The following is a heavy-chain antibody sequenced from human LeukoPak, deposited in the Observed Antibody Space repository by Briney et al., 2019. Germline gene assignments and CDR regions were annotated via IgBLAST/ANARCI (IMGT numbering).Heavy chain of an antibody. Sequence: AASVKVSCKASGYTFTSYGISWVRQAPGQGLEWMGWISAYNGNTNYAQKLQGRVTMTTDTSTSTAYMELRSLRSDDTAVYYCARDHADAGYNWFDPWGQGTLVTVSS. J-gene: IGHJ5*02. V-gene: IGHV1-18*01. CDR1: GYTFTSYG. CDR3: ARDHADAGYNWFDP. CDR2: ISAYNGNT.